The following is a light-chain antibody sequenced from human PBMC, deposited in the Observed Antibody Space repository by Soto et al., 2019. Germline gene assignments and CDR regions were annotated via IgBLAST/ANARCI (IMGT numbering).Light chain of an antibody. J-gene: IGKJ1*01. Sequence: EIVLTPSPVTLSLSPWERATLSCLPSQTVSRMYLSWFQQKPGQAPRLLIYGTSTRATGIPVRFSGSGSGTDFTLTISSLQPEDFAVYFCHQDFNLPWTFGQGTKV. CDR1: QTVSRMY. CDR3: HQDFNLPWT. CDR2: GTS. V-gene: IGKV3D-7*01.